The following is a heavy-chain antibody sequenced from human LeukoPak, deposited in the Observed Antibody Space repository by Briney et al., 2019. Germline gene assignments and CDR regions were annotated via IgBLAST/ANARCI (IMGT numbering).Heavy chain of an antibody. CDR3: ARVGPSTGGGDY. V-gene: IGHV4-39*02. J-gene: IGHJ4*02. D-gene: IGHD3-16*01. Sequence: PSETLSLTCTVSGGSISSSGYYWGWIRQPPGKGLEWIGSIYYSGSIYYNPSLKSRVSISVDTSNNHFSLKLTSMTATDTAVYYCARVGPSTGGGDYWGQGTLVTVSS. CDR2: IYYSGSI. CDR1: GGSISSSGYY.